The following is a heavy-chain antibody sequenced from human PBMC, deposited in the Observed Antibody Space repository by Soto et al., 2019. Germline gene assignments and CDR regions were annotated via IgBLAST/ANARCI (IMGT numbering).Heavy chain of an antibody. Sequence: QVQLVESGGGVVQPGRSLRLSCAASGFTFSSYGMHWVRQAPGKGLEWVAVISYDGSNKYYADSVKGRFTISRDNSKNTLYLQMNSLRAEDTAVYYCAKDPYYGGNPGVLYWGQGTLVTVSS. CDR2: ISYDGSNK. CDR1: GFTFSSYG. J-gene: IGHJ4*02. CDR3: AKDPYYGGNPGVLY. D-gene: IGHD4-17*01. V-gene: IGHV3-30*18.